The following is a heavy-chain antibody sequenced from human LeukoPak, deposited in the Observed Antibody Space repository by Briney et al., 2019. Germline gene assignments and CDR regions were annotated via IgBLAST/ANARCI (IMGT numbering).Heavy chain of an antibody. CDR2: INHSGST. V-gene: IGHV4-34*01. CDR1: GGSISGYY. J-gene: IGHJ6*03. Sequence: SETLSLTCSISGGSISGYYWSWIRQPPGKGLEWIGEINHSGSTNYNPSLKSRVTISVDTSKNQFSLKLSSVTAAGTAVYYCARYYGDVDYYYYYMDVWGKGTTVTISS. D-gene: IGHD4-17*01. CDR3: ARYYGDVDYYYYYMDV.